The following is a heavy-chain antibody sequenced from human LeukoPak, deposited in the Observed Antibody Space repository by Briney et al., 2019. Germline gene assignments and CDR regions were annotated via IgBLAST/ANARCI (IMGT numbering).Heavy chain of an antibody. D-gene: IGHD2-15*01. V-gene: IGHV4-39*01. J-gene: IGHJ4*02. Sequence: SETLSLXCTVSGGSISSSSYYWGWNRQPPGKGLEWIGSIYYSGITYYNPSLKSRVTISVDTSKNQFSLKLSSVTAADTAVYYCARGIVVVVAADWGQGTLVTVSS. CDR1: GGSISSSSYY. CDR3: ARGIVVVVAAD. CDR2: IYYSGIT.